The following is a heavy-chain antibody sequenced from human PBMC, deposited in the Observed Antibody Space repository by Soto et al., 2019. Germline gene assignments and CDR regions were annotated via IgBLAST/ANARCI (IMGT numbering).Heavy chain of an antibody. D-gene: IGHD6-19*01. CDR2: INAGNDNT. Sequence: QVQLVQSGAEEKQPGASVKVSCKASGYTFTSYAMHWVRQAPGQRLGWMGWINAGNDNTKYSQKFQGRVTITRDTSASTAYMDLSSLRSEDTAVYYCARSEYTSGWTGYWGQGTLVTVSS. V-gene: IGHV1-3*05. J-gene: IGHJ4*02. CDR1: GYTFTSYA. CDR3: ARSEYTSGWTGY.